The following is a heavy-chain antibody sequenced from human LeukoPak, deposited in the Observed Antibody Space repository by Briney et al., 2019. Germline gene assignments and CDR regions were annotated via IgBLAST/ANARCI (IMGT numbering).Heavy chain of an antibody. CDR1: GGSISSSSYY. V-gene: IGHV4-39*07. D-gene: IGHD6-19*01. J-gene: IGHJ4*02. Sequence: SETLSLTCTVSGGSISSSSYYWGWIRQPPGKGLEWIGSIYYSGSTYYNPSLKSRVTISVDTSKNQFSLKLSSVTAADTAVYYCTTDAWGIAVAGFDYWGQGTLVTVSS. CDR3: TTDAWGIAVAGFDY. CDR2: IYYSGST.